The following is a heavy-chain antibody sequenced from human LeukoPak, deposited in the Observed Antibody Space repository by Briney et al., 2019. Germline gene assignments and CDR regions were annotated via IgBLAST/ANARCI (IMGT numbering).Heavy chain of an antibody. J-gene: IGHJ4*02. Sequence: PGRSLRLSCAASGFKFSNYGMHWVRQAPGKGLDWVAVIWFDGSYIYYGDSVRGRFTISRDNSKNTLYLQMNSLRAEDTAIYYCAKVVQYTASTGTGLDYWGQGTLVTASS. CDR3: AKVVQYTASTGTGLDY. CDR2: IWFDGSYI. V-gene: IGHV3-33*06. CDR1: GFKFSNYG. D-gene: IGHD6-13*01.